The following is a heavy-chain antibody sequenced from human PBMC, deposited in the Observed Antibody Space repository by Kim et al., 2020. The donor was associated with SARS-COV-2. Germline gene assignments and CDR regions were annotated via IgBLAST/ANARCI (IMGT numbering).Heavy chain of an antibody. CDR3: TKWNGVSCDFLGPFDD. CDR1: GFTFRSHN. J-gene: IGHJ4*02. V-gene: IGHV3-48*01. CDR2: ISRSGGTM. D-gene: IGHD1-1*01. Sequence: GGSLRLSCAASGFTFRSHNMNWVRQAPGKGLEWVSYISRSGGTMYYADSVKGRFTISRDNGKNSLYLQMNSLRAEDTAVYRCTKWNGVSCDFLGPFDDWGQGILVTVSS.